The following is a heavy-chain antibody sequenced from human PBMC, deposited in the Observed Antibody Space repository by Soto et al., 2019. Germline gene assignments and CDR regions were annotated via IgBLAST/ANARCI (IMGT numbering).Heavy chain of an antibody. D-gene: IGHD6-13*01. J-gene: IGHJ6*02. CDR2: IFPGDSDT. Sequence: GESLKISCKGSGYSFTSYWIAWVRQMPGKGLEWMGIIFPGDSDTKYSPSFQGQVTISADKSIRTAYLQWSSLKASDTAIYYCARRDASAGLRNYYGTDVWGQGTTVTVSS. CDR1: GYSFTSYW. V-gene: IGHV5-51*01. CDR3: ARRDASAGLRNYYGTDV.